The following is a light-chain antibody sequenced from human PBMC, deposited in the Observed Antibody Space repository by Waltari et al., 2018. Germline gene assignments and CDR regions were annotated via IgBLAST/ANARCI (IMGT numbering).Light chain of an antibody. Sequence: ESVLTQSPGTLSLSPGERATLSCRARQTVPSNHLAWYQQRPGQAPRLLIYHASVRVTGIPDRFSGSGSGTDFTLTISRLEPEDFAVYYCQQYGTSPPYTFGQGTKLEIK. V-gene: IGKV3-20*01. J-gene: IGKJ2*01. CDR3: QQYGTSPPYT. CDR1: QTVPSNH. CDR2: HAS.